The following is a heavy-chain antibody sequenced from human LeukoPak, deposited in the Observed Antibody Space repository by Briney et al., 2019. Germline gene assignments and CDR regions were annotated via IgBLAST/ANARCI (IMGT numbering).Heavy chain of an antibody. J-gene: IGHJ6*03. D-gene: IGHD1-1*01. V-gene: IGHV3-23*01. CDR2: ISGSGGST. Sequence: GRSLRLSCAASGLIFDEYAMHWVRQAPGKGLEWVSGISGSGGSTYYADSVKGRFTISRDNSKNTLYLQMNSLRAEDTAVYYCAKAPPGAIYYYYYMDVWGKGTTVTVSS. CDR3: AKAPPGAIYYYYYMDV. CDR1: GLIFDEYA.